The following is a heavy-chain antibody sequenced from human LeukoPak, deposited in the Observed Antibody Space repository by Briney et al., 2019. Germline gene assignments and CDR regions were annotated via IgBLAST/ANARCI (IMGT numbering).Heavy chain of an antibody. J-gene: IGHJ1*01. D-gene: IGHD6-19*01. CDR2: INEDGRRT. Sequence: GGSLRLSCAASGFTLSSYWMHWVRQAPGEGLVWVSRINEDGRRTDSAGSVRGRFTISRDNVKNSLFLQLNILRAEDTAVYYCARSGMAVAATPWDWGQGTLVTVSS. CDR3: ARSGMAVAATPWD. CDR1: GFTLSSYW. V-gene: IGHV3-74*01.